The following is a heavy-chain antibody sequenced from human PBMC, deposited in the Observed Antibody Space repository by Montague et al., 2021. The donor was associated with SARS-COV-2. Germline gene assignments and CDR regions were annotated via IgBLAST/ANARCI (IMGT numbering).Heavy chain of an antibody. CDR3: ARDHGQWFGELWGHGLDV. CDR2: IYYSGST. D-gene: IGHD3-10*01. V-gene: IGHV4-31*03. J-gene: IGHJ6*02. Sequence: TLSLTCSVSSGSISTGHHWSWIRQHPMKGLEWIGYIYYSGSTYYNPSFKGRVTISIDTAKNQFSLELASVTAADTAVYYCARDHGQWFGELWGHGLDVWVQGTTVIVSS. CDR1: SGSISTGHH.